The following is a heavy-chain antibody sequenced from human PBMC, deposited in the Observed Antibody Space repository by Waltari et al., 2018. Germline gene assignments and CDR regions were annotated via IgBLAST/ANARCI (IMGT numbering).Heavy chain of an antibody. CDR3: AYPYCSGGSCYGVFDY. D-gene: IGHD2-15*01. Sequence: QVQLVQSGAEVKKPGASVKVSCKASGYTFTGYYMHWVRQAPGQGLEWMGRINPNSGGTNYAQKFQGRVTMTRDTSISTAYMELSRLRSDDTAVYYCAYPYCSGGSCYGVFDYWGQGTLVTVSS. CDR2: INPNSGGT. J-gene: IGHJ4*02. CDR1: GYTFTGYY. V-gene: IGHV1-2*06.